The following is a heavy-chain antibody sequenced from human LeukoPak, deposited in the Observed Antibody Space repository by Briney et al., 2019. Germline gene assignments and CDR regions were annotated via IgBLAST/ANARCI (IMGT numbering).Heavy chain of an antibody. CDR2: ISSSSYI. Sequence: GGSLRLSCAAFGFTFSDYYMSWLRQAPGKGLEWVSPISSSSYIYYADSVKGRFTISRDNAKNSLYLQMNSLRAEDTAVYYCARAGGHSNLFDYWGQGTLVTVSS. D-gene: IGHD2-8*02. V-gene: IGHV3-69-1*01. CDR3: ARAGGHSNLFDY. CDR1: GFTFSDYY. J-gene: IGHJ4*02.